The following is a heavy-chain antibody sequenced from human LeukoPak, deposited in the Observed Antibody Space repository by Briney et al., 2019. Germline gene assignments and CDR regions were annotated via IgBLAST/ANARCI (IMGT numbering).Heavy chain of an antibody. D-gene: IGHD6-19*01. Sequence: GGSLRLSCAASGFTVSSNYMSWVRQARGKGLEWVSVIYSGGSTYYADSVKRRFTISRDNSKNTLYLQMNSLRAEDTTVYYCARGSSGWHAEVDYWGQGTLVTVSS. CDR1: GFTVSSNY. V-gene: IGHV3-53*01. J-gene: IGHJ4*02. CDR3: ARGSSGWHAEVDY. CDR2: IYSGGST.